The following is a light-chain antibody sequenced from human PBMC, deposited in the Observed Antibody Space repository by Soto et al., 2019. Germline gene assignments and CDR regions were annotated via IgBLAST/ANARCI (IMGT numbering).Light chain of an antibody. CDR2: GAS. J-gene: IGKJ1*01. CDR3: QQYGSSLWT. CDR1: QSVSSN. V-gene: IGKV3-15*01. Sequence: EIVMTQSASTLSVSPGERATLSCGASQSVSSNLAWYQQKPGQAPRLLIYGASTRATGIPARFSGSGSGTEFTLTISSLQSEDFAVYYCQQYGSSLWTFGQGTKVDIK.